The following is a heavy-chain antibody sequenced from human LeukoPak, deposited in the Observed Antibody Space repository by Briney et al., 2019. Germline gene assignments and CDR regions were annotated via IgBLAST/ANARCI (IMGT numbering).Heavy chain of an antibody. Sequence: PSETLSLTCTVSGASVTTYHWSWIRQPAGKGLEWIGRIYVDVATNYNSSLKSRVTMSVDRSKNQFSLKLDSLTAADTAVYYCAKDGKNYVFDYWGQGTLVTVSS. V-gene: IGHV4-4*07. D-gene: IGHD3-10*02. J-gene: IGHJ4*02. CDR3: AKDGKNYVFDY. CDR2: IYVDVAT. CDR1: GASVTTYH.